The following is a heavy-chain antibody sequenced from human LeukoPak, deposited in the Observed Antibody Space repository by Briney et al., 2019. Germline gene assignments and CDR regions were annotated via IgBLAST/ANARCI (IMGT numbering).Heavy chain of an antibody. Sequence: PSETLSLTCTVSGVSISSYYWSWIRQPPGKGLEWIGYIYYSGSTNYNPSLKSRVTISVDTSKNQFSLKLSSVTAADTAVYYCARVPVPAAIHDNWFDPWGQGTLVTVSS. CDR1: GVSISSYY. CDR3: ARVPVPAAIHDNWFDP. D-gene: IGHD2-2*01. CDR2: IYYSGST. J-gene: IGHJ5*02. V-gene: IGHV4-59*01.